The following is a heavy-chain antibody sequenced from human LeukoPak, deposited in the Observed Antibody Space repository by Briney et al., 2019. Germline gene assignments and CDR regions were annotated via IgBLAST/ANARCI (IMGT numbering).Heavy chain of an antibody. Sequence: GASVKVSCKASGYTFTSYAMNWVRQAPGQGLEWMGWINTNTGNPTYAQGFTGRFVFSLDTSVSTAYLRISSLKAEDTAVYYCAGEEMGYYDSSGIFDYWGQGTLVTVSS. V-gene: IGHV7-4-1*02. J-gene: IGHJ4*02. D-gene: IGHD3-22*01. CDR3: AGEEMGYYDSSGIFDY. CDR1: GYTFTSYA. CDR2: INTNTGNP.